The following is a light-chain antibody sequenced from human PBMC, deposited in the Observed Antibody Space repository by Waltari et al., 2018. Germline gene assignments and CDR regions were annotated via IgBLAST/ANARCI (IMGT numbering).Light chain of an antibody. Sequence: EIVLTQSPATLSLSPGEGATLSCRASQSVSSYLAWYQQKPGQAPRLLIYDASTRATGIPARFSGSGSGTDFTLTIGSLEPEDFAVYYCQQRSDWPLTFGGGTKVEIK. CDR1: QSVSSY. J-gene: IGKJ4*01. CDR3: QQRSDWPLT. CDR2: DAS. V-gene: IGKV3-11*01.